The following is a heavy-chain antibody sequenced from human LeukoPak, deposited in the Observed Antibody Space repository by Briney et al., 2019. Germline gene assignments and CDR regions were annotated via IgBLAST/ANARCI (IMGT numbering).Heavy chain of an antibody. CDR1: GFTFSNAW. V-gene: IGHV3-15*01. CDR2: IKSKTDGGTT. J-gene: IGHJ4*02. Sequence: GGSLRLSCAASGFTFSNAWMSWVRQAPGKGLEWVGRIKSKTDGGTTDYAAPVKGRFTISRDDSKNTLYLQMNSLKTEDTAVYYCTTAPIGYCSSTSCLKFDYWGQGTLVTVSS. D-gene: IGHD2-2*01. CDR3: TTAPIGYCSSTSCLKFDY.